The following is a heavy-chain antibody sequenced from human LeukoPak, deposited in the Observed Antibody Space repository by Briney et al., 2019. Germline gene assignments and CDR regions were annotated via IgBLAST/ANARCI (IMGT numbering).Heavy chain of an antibody. CDR3: ARAGFVIAAAGDHGGIFDY. CDR1: GGSISSSSYY. J-gene: IGHJ4*02. Sequence: SETLSLTCTVSGGSISSSSYYWSWIRQHPGKGLEWIGYIYYSGSTYYNPSLKSRVTISVDTSKNQFSLKLSSVTAADTAVYYCARAGFVIAAAGDHGGIFDYWGQGTLVTVSS. D-gene: IGHD6-13*01. V-gene: IGHV4-31*03. CDR2: IYYSGST.